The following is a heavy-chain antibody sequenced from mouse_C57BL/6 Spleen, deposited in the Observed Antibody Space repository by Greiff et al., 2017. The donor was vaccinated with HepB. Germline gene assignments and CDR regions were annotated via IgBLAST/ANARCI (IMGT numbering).Heavy chain of an antibody. D-gene: IGHD6-2*01. CDR3: TTGSLGYWYFDV. V-gene: IGHV6-3*01. J-gene: IGHJ1*03. CDR1: GFTFSNYW. CDR2: IRLKSDNYAT. Sequence: EVKLVESGGGLVQPGGSMKLSCVASGFTFSNYWMNWVRQSPEKGLEWVAQIRLKSDNYATHYAESVKGRFTISRDDSKSSVYLQMNNLRADDTVIYYCTTGSLGYWYFDVWGTGTTVTVSS.